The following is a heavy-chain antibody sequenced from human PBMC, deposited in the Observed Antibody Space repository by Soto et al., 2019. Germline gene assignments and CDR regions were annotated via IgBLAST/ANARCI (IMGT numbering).Heavy chain of an antibody. CDR2: IYPGDSDT. D-gene: IGHD1-26*01. J-gene: IGHJ6*02. CDR1: GYSFTSYW. V-gene: IGHV5-51*01. Sequence: PGESLKISRKGSGYSFTSYWIGWVRQMPGKGLEWMGIIYPGDSDTRYSPSFQGQVTISADKSISTAYLQWSSLKASDTAMYYCARFMVGATLDPPPYYYYGMDVWGQGTTVTVSS. CDR3: ARFMVGATLDPPPYYYYGMDV.